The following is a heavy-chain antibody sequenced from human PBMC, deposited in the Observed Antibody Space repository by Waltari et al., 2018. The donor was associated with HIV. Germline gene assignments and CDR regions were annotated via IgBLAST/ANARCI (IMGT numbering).Heavy chain of an antibody. CDR2: IKHRGST. V-gene: IGHV4-34*01. Sequence: QVQLQQWGAGLLKPSATLSLTCAVYGGSFSGYSWSWIRQPPGTGLGWIGEIKHRGSTNYNPSLKSRVIISVDTSMNQFSLKLSSGTAADTAVYYCARARYCSSTRCYTKGRRNSFYYYALDVWGQGTTVTVSS. J-gene: IGHJ6*02. CDR1: GGSFSGYS. D-gene: IGHD2-2*02. CDR3: ARARYCSSTRCYTKGRRNSFYYYALDV.